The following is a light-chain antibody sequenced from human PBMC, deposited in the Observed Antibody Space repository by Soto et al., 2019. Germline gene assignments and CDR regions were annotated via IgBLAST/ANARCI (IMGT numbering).Light chain of an antibody. CDR1: SGHSNYA. J-gene: IGLJ2*01. V-gene: IGLV4-69*01. CDR3: QTWVTGIHI. CDR2: LNSDGSH. Sequence: QSVLTQSPSASASLGASVKLTCTLSSGHSNYAIAWHQQQPEKGPRFLMKLNSDGSHSKGDGIPDRFSGSSSGAERYLTISTLQSEDEADYYRQTWVTGIHIFGGGTQLTVL.